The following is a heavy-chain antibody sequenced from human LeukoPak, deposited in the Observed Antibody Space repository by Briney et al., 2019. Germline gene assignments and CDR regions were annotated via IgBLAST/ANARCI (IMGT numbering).Heavy chain of an antibody. J-gene: IGHJ6*02. CDR1: GYTFTGYY. CDR2: INPNSGGT. D-gene: IGHD5-24*01. Sequence: ASVKVSCKASGYTFTGYYMHWVRQAPGQGLEWMGRINPNSGGTNYALKFQGRVTMTRDTSISTAYMELSRLRSDDTAVYYCASSSGDGYDAYYYYGMDVWGQGTTVTVSS. CDR3: ASSSGDGYDAYYYYGMDV. V-gene: IGHV1-2*06.